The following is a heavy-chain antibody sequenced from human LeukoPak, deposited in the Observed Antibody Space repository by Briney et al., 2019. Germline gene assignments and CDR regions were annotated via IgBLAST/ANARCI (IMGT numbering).Heavy chain of an antibody. CDR1: GFTFSSYV. D-gene: IGHD6-6*01. CDR2: LSGSGGST. Sequence: GGSLRLSCAASGFTFSSYVMGWVRQAPGKGLEWVSALSGSGGSTYYADSVRGRFTISRDNSKSTLYLQMNSLRAEDTAIYYCAKGRYSSASGCDYWGQGTLVTVSS. J-gene: IGHJ4*02. CDR3: AKGRYSSASGCDY. V-gene: IGHV3-23*01.